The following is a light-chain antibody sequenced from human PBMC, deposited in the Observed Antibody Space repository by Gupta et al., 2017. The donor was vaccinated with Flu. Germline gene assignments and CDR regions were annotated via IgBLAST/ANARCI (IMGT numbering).Light chain of an antibody. Sequence: QSVLSQPPSVSAAPGQKVTISCSGSSSNIENNYVSWYQQLPGTAPKLLIYESNKRPSGIPDRFSGSKSDTSATLGITGLQTGDEADYYCGTWDSSLSAWVFGGGTKLTVL. J-gene: IGLJ3*02. CDR1: SSNIENNY. CDR3: GTWDSSLSAWV. V-gene: IGLV1-51*02. CDR2: ESN.